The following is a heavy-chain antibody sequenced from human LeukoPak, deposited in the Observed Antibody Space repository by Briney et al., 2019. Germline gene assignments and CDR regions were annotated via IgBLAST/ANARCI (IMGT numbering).Heavy chain of an antibody. CDR1: GFSFSSYG. CDR2: ISASGGST. CDR3: AKDQGPYSSWVECIDY. J-gene: IGHJ4*02. V-gene: IGHV3-23*01. D-gene: IGHD6-6*01. Sequence: GGSLRLSCAASGFSFSSYGMSWVRQAPGKGLEWVSAISASGGSTYYADSVKGRFTISRDNSKNTLYLQMNSLRAEDTALYYCAKDQGPYSSWVECIDYWGQGTLVTVSS.